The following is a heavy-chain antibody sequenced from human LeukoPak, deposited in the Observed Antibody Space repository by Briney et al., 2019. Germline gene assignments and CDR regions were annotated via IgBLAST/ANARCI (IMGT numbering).Heavy chain of an antibody. Sequence: SETLSLTCTVSGGSISSYYWSWIRQPPGKGLEWIGYIYYSGSTNYNPSLKSRVTISVGTSKNQLSLKLSSVTAADTAVYYCARDGAVVPAAKGYYYMDVWGKGTTVTVSS. J-gene: IGHJ6*03. CDR2: IYYSGST. CDR3: ARDGAVVPAAKGYYYMDV. V-gene: IGHV4-59*01. CDR1: GGSISSYY. D-gene: IGHD2-2*01.